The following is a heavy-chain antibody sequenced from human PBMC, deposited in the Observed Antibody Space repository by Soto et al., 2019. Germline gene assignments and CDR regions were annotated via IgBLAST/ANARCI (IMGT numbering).Heavy chain of an antibody. Sequence: GGSLRLSCAASGFTFSSYAMSWVRQAPGKGLEWVSAISGSGGITYYADSVKGRFTISRDNSKNTLYLQMNSLRAEDTALYYCARDVDTAMVDNWFDPWGQGTLVTVSS. J-gene: IGHJ5*02. CDR1: GFTFSSYA. D-gene: IGHD5-18*01. CDR2: ISGSGGIT. CDR3: ARDVDTAMVDNWFDP. V-gene: IGHV3-23*01.